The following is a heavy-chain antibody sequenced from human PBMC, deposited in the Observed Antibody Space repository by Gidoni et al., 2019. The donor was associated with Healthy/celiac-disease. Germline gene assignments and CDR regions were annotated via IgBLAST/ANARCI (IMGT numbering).Heavy chain of an antibody. CDR1: GGSISISDYY. Sequence: QLQMQESGPGLVKPSETLSLTCTFSGGSISISDYYWGWIRQPPGKGLEWIGSIYYSGSTYYNPSLGSRVTMSVDRSKNQFSLKLSSVTAADTAVYYCARLGAIQWVQHWGQGTLVIVSS. J-gene: IGHJ1*01. V-gene: IGHV4-39*01. CDR2: IYYSGST. D-gene: IGHD5-12*01. CDR3: ARLGAIQWVQH.